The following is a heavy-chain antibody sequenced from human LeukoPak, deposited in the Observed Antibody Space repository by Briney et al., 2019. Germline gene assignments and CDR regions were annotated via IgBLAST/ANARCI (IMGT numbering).Heavy chain of an antibody. CDR2: IIPIFGTA. V-gene: IGHV1-69*13. D-gene: IGHD3-10*01. CDR3: ARGRFSGSELYWFDP. J-gene: IGHJ5*02. CDR1: GGTFSSYA. Sequence: SVKVSCKASGGTFSSYAISWVRQAPGQGLEWMGGIIPIFGTANYAQKFQGRVTITADESTSTAYMELSSLRSEDTAVYYCARGRFSGSELYWFDPWGQGTLVTVSS.